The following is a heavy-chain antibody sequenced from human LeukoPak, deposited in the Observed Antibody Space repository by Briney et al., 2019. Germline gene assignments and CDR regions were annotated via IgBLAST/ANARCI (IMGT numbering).Heavy chain of an antibody. CDR1: GFTFSSYA. CDR3: ARENVLLWFGEPNNWFDP. Sequence: GGSLRLSCTASGFTFSSYAMHWVRQAPGKGLEWVAVITYDGSNKYYADSVKGRFTISRDNSKNTLYLQMNSLRAEDTAVYYCARENVLLWFGEPNNWFDPWGQGTLVTVSS. J-gene: IGHJ5*02. CDR2: ITYDGSNK. V-gene: IGHV3-30-3*01. D-gene: IGHD3-10*01.